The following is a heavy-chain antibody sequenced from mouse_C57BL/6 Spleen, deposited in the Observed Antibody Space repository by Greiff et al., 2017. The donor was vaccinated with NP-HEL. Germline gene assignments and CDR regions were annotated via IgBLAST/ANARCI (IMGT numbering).Heavy chain of an antibody. J-gene: IGHJ4*01. CDR3: ARGAYYSNFYAMDY. V-gene: IGHV1-69*01. CDR1: GYTFTSYW. D-gene: IGHD2-5*01. Sequence: QVQLQQPGAELVKPGASVKVSCKASGYTFTSYWMHWVKQRPGQGLEWIGEIDPSDSYTNYNQKFKGKSTLTVDKSSSTAYMQLSSLTSEDSAVYYCARGAYYSNFYAMDYWGQGTSVTVSS. CDR2: IDPSDSYT.